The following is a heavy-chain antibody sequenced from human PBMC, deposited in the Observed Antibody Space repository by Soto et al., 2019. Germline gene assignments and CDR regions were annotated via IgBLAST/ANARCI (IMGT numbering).Heavy chain of an antibody. CDR2: IYYSGST. D-gene: IGHD1-1*01. Sequence: PSEPLSLTCTVSGGSISSSSYYWGWIRQPPGKGLEWIGSIYYSGSTYYNPSLKSRVTISVDTSKNQFSLKLSSVTAADTAVYYCARKIWNNSDSAWFDTWAQGAAVTVS. CDR3: ARKIWNNSDSAWFDT. J-gene: IGHJ5*02. V-gene: IGHV4-39*01. CDR1: GGSISSSSYY.